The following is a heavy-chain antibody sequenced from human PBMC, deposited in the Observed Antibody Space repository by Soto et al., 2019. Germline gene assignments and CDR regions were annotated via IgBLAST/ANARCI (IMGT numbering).Heavy chain of an antibody. CDR3: ARDRELLRFPSSNYWYFDL. CDR2: IYYSGST. Sequence: QVQLQESGPGLVKPSQTLSLTCTVSGGSISSGGYYWSWIRQHPGKGLEWIGYIYYSGSTYYNPSLRSRFTISVDTSKNQFSLKLSSVTAADTAVYYCARDRELLRFPSSNYWYFDLGGVAPWSLSPQ. V-gene: IGHV4-31*03. CDR1: GGSISSGGYY. D-gene: IGHD3-10*01. J-gene: IGHJ2*01.